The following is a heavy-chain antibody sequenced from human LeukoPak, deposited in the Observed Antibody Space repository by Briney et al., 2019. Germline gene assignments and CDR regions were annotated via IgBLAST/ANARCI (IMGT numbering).Heavy chain of an antibody. CDR2: ISGSGGAT. Sequence: GGSLRLSCAASGFTFNTYGMSWVRQAPGKGLEWVSGISGSGGATYYADSVKGRFTISRDDPHNTLYLQMNSLRAEDTAVYFSARGGVDYYGSATYYLMYYFVNWGQGALLTVSS. D-gene: IGHD3-10*01. CDR1: GFTFNTYG. CDR3: ARGGVDYYGSATYYLMYYFVN. J-gene: IGHJ4*02. V-gene: IGHV3-23*01.